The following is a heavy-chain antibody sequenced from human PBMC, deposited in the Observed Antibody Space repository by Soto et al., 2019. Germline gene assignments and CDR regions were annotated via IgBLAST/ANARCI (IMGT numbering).Heavy chain of an antibody. CDR3: AKSRVDSGRGYFDL. CDR2: IGTTGGDT. V-gene: IGHV3-23*01. J-gene: IGHJ2*01. Sequence: EVQLLESGGGLVQPGGSLRLSCAASGFTFSIYPMSWVRQTPEKGLEWVSTIGTTGGDTYYADSVRCRSTISRDDSKNPLYLQMSSLRAEASAVYYCAKSRVDSGRGYFDLWGRGTLVTVSS. D-gene: IGHD6-25*01. CDR1: GFTFSIYP.